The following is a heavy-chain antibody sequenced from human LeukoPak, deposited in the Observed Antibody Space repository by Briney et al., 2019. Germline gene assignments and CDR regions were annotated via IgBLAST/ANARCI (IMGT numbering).Heavy chain of an antibody. Sequence: PSETLSLTCTVSGGSISAYFWSWIRQPPGKGLEWIGYIYYSGSTNYNPSLKGRVTISVDTSKNQFSLKLSSVTAADTAVYYCARHHSSGWGHFDFWGQGTLVTVSS. J-gene: IGHJ4*02. V-gene: IGHV4-59*08. CDR2: IYYSGST. D-gene: IGHD6-19*01. CDR1: GGSISAYF. CDR3: ARHHSSGWGHFDF.